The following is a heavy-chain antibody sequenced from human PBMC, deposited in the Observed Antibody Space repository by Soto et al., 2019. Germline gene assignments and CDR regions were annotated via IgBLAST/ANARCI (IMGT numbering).Heavy chain of an antibody. J-gene: IGHJ5*02. Sequence: QVQLQESGPGLVKPSQTLSLTCTVSGDSISRGGYYWNWIRQHPRKGLEWIGYIYHSGGTNYNPSLKSRVTISVDTSKNQLSLELSSVTAADTAIYYCARDGAGAYGLGWFDPWGQGILVTVSS. D-gene: IGHD2-21*01. CDR2: IYHSGGT. V-gene: IGHV4-31*03. CDR3: ARDGAGAYGLGWFDP. CDR1: GDSISRGGYY.